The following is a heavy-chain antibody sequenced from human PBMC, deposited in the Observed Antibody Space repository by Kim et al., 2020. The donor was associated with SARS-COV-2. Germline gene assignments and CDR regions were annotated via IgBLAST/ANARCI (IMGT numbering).Heavy chain of an antibody. CDR1: GGSFSGYY. CDR3: ARGGEYVAFDI. V-gene: IGHV4-34*01. Sequence: SETLSLTCAVYGGSFSGYYWSWIRQPPGKGLEWIGEINHSGSTNYNQSLKSRVTISVDTSKNQFSLKLSSVTAADTAVYYCARGGEYVAFDIWGQGTMVTVSS. D-gene: IGHD3-10*01. J-gene: IGHJ3*02. CDR2: INHSGST.